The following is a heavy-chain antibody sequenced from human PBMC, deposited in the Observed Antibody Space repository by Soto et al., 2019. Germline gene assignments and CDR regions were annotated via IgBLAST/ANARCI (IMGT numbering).Heavy chain of an antibody. CDR3: ARSRRPGGATMKPGYYFDY. Sequence: GGSLRLSCAASGFTFSSYAMSWVRQAPGKGLEWVSAISGSGGSTYYADSVKGRFTISRDNSKNTLYLQMNSLRAEDTAVYYCARSRRPGGATMKPGYYFDYWGQGTLVTVSS. V-gene: IGHV3-23*01. CDR1: GFTFSSYA. CDR2: ISGSGGST. J-gene: IGHJ4*02. D-gene: IGHD1-26*01.